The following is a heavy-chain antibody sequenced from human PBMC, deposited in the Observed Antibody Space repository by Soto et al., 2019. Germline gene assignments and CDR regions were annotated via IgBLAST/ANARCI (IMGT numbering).Heavy chain of an antibody. J-gene: IGHJ4*02. V-gene: IGHV1-69*01. Sequence: QVQLVPFGAEVKKPGSSVKVSCTASGGTFSSYTISWVRQAPGQGLEWMGGIIPIFGTANYAQKFQGRVTIAADEYTSTAYMKLSSLRSEDTAVYYCARGEASSGSYYLPDYWGQGTLVTVSS. CDR1: GGTFSSYT. CDR3: ARGEASSGSYYLPDY. D-gene: IGHD3-10*01. CDR2: IIPIFGTA.